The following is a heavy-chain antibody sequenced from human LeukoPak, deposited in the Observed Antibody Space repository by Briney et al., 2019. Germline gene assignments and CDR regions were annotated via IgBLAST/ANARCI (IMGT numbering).Heavy chain of an antibody. V-gene: IGHV3-30-3*01. CDR1: GFIFSSYD. J-gene: IGHJ4*02. Sequence: GGSLRLSCAASGFIFSSYDMHWVRQAPGKGLEWVAVISYDGSNKYYADSVKGRFTISRDNSKSTLYMQMNSLRPEDTAVYYCARDPSGYPDYWGQGTLVTVSS. D-gene: IGHD3-22*01. CDR3: ARDPSGYPDY. CDR2: ISYDGSNK.